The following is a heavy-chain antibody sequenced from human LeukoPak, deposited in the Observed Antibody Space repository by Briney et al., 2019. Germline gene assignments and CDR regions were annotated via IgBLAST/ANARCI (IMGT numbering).Heavy chain of an antibody. CDR1: GYSISSGYY. Sequence: SETLSLTCAVSGYSISSGYYWGWIRQPPGKGLEWIGSIYHSGSTYYNPSLKSRVTISVDTSKNQFSLKLSSVTAADMAVYYCARQRYSYGYPGYWGQGTLVTVSS. V-gene: IGHV4-38-2*01. CDR2: IYHSGST. D-gene: IGHD5-18*01. J-gene: IGHJ4*02. CDR3: ARQRYSYGYPGY.